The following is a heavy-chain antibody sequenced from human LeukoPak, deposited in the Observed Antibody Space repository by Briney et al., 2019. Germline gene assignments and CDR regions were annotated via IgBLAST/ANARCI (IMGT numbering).Heavy chain of an antibody. Sequence: GGSLRLSCAVSGITFSNYAMSWVRQAPGKGLEWVSVISATGHTTYYADSVRGRFTISRGNSNNTLYVQMNSLRAEDTAVYYCAKGDDYFFDYWGQGTLVTVSS. J-gene: IGHJ4*02. CDR3: AKGDDYFFDY. V-gene: IGHV3-23*01. CDR2: ISATGHTT. CDR1: GITFSNYA. D-gene: IGHD2-21*02.